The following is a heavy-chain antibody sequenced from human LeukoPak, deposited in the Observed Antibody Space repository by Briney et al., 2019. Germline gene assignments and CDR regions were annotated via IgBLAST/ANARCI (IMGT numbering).Heavy chain of an antibody. CDR2: IYYRSKWYS. J-gene: IGHJ4*02. V-gene: IGHV6-1*01. D-gene: IGHD3-9*01. Sequence: SQTLSLTCAISGDSVSGNRATWNWLRQSPSRGLECLGRIYYRSKWYSDYAVSVKGRITINPDTSKNQFSLLLNSVTPEDTAVYFCGRAEHDWGSDYWGQGTLVTVSS. CDR3: GRAEHDWGSDY. CDR1: GDSVSGNRAT.